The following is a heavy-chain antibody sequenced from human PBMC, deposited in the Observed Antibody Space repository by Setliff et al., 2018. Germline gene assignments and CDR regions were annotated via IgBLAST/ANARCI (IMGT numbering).Heavy chain of an antibody. Sequence: GASVKVSCKSSGFTFTDYAFHWVRQAPGQGLEWMGWINPNTGGTNYAQKFQGRVTLTRDTSIRTSYMELNSLTSDDTAVYYCARLAAIPEPGIGILAWGQGTLVTVSS. J-gene: IGHJ4*02. CDR2: INPNTGGT. CDR1: GFTFTDYA. V-gene: IGHV1-2*02. D-gene: IGHD2-2*01. CDR3: ARLAAIPEPGIGILA.